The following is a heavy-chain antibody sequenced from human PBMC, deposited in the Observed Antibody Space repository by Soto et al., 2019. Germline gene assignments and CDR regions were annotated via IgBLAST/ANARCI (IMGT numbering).Heavy chain of an antibody. D-gene: IGHD3-22*01. CDR2: INPSGGST. CDR3: ARDTHYDSSGYNWFDP. CDR1: GYTFTSYY. Sequence: ASVKVSCKASGYTFTSYYMHWVRQAPGRGLEWMGIINPSGGSTSYAQKFQGRVTMTRDTSTSTVYMELSSLRSEDTAVYYCARDTHYDSSGYNWFDPWGQGTPVTVSS. J-gene: IGHJ5*02. V-gene: IGHV1-46*01.